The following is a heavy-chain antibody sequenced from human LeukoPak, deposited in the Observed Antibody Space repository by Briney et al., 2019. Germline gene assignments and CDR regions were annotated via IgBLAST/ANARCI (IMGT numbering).Heavy chain of an antibody. CDR2: INPDGSTT. Sequence: GGSLRLSCAASGFTLSTYWMHWVRQAPGKGLVWVSRINPDGSTTTYADSVEGRFTISRDNAMNTLYLQMSSLRAEDTAVYYCARVGVGMYHFDHWGQGTLVTVSS. J-gene: IGHJ4*02. V-gene: IGHV3-74*01. CDR3: ARVGVGMYHFDH. D-gene: IGHD2-2*01. CDR1: GFTLSTYW.